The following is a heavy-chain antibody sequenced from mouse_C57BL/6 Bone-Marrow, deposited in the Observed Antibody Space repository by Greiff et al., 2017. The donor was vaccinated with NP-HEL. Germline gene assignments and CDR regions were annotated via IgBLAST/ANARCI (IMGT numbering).Heavy chain of an antibody. CDR2: ISDGGSYN. Sequence: EVHLVESGGGLVKPGGPLKLSCAASGFTFSSYAMSWVRQTPEKRLEWVATISDGGSYNYYPDHVKGRFTISRDNAKNNLYLQMSHLKSEDTAMYYCARLYDYDYAMDYWGQGTSVTVSA. J-gene: IGHJ4*01. CDR1: GFTFSSYA. CDR3: ARLYDYDYAMDY. V-gene: IGHV5-4*01. D-gene: IGHD2-4*01.